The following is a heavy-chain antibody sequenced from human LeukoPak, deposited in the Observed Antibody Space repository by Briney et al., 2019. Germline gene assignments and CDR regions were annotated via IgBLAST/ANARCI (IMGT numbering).Heavy chain of an antibody. CDR2: ISSSGDSK. CDR3: AKQMAVDYFDY. CDR1: GFTFNNYA. D-gene: IGHD5-24*01. V-gene: IGHV3-23*01. Sequence: GGSLRLSCAASGFTFNNYALSWVRQAPGKGLEWVSAISSSGDSKQYAESVKGRFTISRDNSKNTVYLQMNSLKPEDTAVYYCAKQMAVDYFDYWGQGTLVTVSS. J-gene: IGHJ4*02.